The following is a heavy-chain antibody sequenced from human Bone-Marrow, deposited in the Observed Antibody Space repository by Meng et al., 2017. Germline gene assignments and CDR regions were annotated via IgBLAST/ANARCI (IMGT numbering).Heavy chain of an antibody. J-gene: IGHJ4*02. CDR1: VGPFSRNA. Sequence: QGQLGQDGAEVKKPGSSGKRSSKASVGPFSRNAISWVRQAPGQGLEWMGGIIPIFGTANYAQKCQGRVTITADKSTSTAYMELSSLRSEDTAVYYCARGVTTVTTYFDYWGQGTLVTVSS. D-gene: IGHD4-17*01. CDR2: IIPIFGTA. V-gene: IGHV1-69*06. CDR3: ARGVTTVTTYFDY.